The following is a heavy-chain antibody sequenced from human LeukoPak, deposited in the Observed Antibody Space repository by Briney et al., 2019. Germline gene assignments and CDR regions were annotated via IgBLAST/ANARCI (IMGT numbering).Heavy chain of an antibody. CDR2: IIPIFGTA. CDR1: GGTFSNSA. CDR3: ARYSSGWYGEDYYYYMDV. V-gene: IGHV1-69*13. Sequence: SVKVSCKASGGTFSNSAISWVRQAPGQGLEWMGGIIPIFGTANYAQKFQGRVTITADESTSTAYMELRSLRSDDTAVYYCARYSSGWYGEDYYYYMDVWGKGTTVTISS. J-gene: IGHJ6*03. D-gene: IGHD6-19*01.